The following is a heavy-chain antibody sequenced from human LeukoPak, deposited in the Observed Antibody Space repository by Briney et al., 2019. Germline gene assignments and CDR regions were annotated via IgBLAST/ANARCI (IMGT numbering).Heavy chain of an antibody. Sequence: SQTLSLTCTVSGGSISSGGYYWSWIRQHPGKGLEWIGYNYYSGSTYYNPSLKSRVTISVDTSKNQFSLKLSSVTAADTAVYYCAREGGYSYGSLSYYYGMDVWGKGTTVTVSS. V-gene: IGHV4-31*03. CDR2: NYYSGST. CDR1: GGSISSGGYY. J-gene: IGHJ6*04. D-gene: IGHD5-18*01. CDR3: AREGGYSYGSLSYYYGMDV.